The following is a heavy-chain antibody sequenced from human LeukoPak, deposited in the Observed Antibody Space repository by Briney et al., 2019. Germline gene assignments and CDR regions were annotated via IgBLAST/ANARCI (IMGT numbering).Heavy chain of an antibody. Sequence: PGGSLRLSCAASGFTFSSYAMHWVRQAPGKGLEWVAVISYDGSNKYYADSVKGRFTISRDNSKNTLYLQMNSLRAEDTAVYYGGAVADAFDIWGQGTMVTVSS. J-gene: IGHJ3*02. CDR2: ISYDGSNK. CDR1: GFTFSSYA. CDR3: GAVADAFDI. V-gene: IGHV3-30-3*01. D-gene: IGHD6-19*01.